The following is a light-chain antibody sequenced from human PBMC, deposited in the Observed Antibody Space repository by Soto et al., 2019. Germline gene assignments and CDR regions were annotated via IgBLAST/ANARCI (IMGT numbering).Light chain of an antibody. CDR1: SSDVGDYNY. CDR3: SSYAGSNSGV. J-gene: IGLJ3*02. Sequence: QSVLTQPPSASGSPEQSVTISCTGTSSDVGDYNYVSWYQQHPGKAPKLMIFEVSKRLSGVPDRFSGSKSGNTASLTVSGLQAEDEADYYCSSYAGSNSGVFGGGTQLTVL. V-gene: IGLV2-8*01. CDR2: EVS.